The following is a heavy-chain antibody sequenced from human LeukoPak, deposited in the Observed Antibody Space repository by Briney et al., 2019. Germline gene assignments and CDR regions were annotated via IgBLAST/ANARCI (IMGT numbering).Heavy chain of an antibody. CDR3: ARVDMVRGVITGGVH. CDR2: INPSGGST. V-gene: IGHV1-46*01. D-gene: IGHD3-10*01. Sequence: ASVKVSCKASGYTFTSYYMHWVRQAPGQGLEWMGIINPSGGSTSYAQKFQGRVTMTRDTSTSTVYMELSSLRSEDTAVYYCARVDMVRGVITGGVHWGQGTLVTVSS. J-gene: IGHJ4*02. CDR1: GYTFTSYY.